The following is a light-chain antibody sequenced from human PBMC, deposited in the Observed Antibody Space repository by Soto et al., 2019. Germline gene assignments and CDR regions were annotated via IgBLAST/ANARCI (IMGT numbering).Light chain of an antibody. Sequence: EIVLTQSPGTLSLSPGERATLSCRASQSVSSSYLAWYQQKPGQAPRLLIYGASSRATGIPDRFSGSGSGTDFTLTISRLEAEDIAVYYCQQYGSSTTFGGGTKVEIK. CDR2: GAS. J-gene: IGKJ4*01. V-gene: IGKV3-20*01. CDR1: QSVSSSY. CDR3: QQYGSSTT.